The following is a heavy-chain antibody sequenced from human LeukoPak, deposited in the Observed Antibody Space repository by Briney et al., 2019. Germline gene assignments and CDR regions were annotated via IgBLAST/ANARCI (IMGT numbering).Heavy chain of an antibody. CDR1: GFTFSSYG. V-gene: IGHV3-23*01. CDR2: ISDGGGST. Sequence: GGSLRLSCAASGFTFSSYGMSWVRQAPGKGLEWVSAISDGGGSTYYADSVKGRFTISRDNSKNTLYLQMNSLRAEDTAVYYCTTDLSKLLWFGELSVFDYWGQGTLVTVSS. CDR3: TTDLSKLLWFGELSVFDY. D-gene: IGHD3-10*01. J-gene: IGHJ4*02.